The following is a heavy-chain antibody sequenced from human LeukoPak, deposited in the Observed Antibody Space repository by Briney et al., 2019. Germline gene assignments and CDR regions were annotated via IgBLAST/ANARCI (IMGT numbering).Heavy chain of an antibody. J-gene: IGHJ4*02. CDR1: GFTFSTYA. V-gene: IGHV3-23*01. Sequence: GGSLRLSCAASGFTFSTYAMSWVRQAPGKGLEWVSAISDSGASTYYADSVKGRFTVSRDNSKNTVSLQMNSLRAEDTAVYYCAKDPDDSSEWGQGTLVTVSS. CDR2: ISDSGAST. D-gene: IGHD3-22*01. CDR3: AKDPDDSSE.